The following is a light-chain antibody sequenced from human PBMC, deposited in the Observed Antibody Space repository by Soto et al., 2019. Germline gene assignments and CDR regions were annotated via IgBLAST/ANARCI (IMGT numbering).Light chain of an antibody. Sequence: QSALTQPASVSGSPGQSITISCTGTSSDVGGYNYVSWYQQHPGKAPKLMIYDVSNRPSGVSNRFSGSKPGNTASLTISGLQAEDEADYYCSSYTSSSTYVFGTETKVTVL. CDR3: SSYTSSSTYV. CDR1: SSDVGGYNY. V-gene: IGLV2-14*01. J-gene: IGLJ1*01. CDR2: DVS.